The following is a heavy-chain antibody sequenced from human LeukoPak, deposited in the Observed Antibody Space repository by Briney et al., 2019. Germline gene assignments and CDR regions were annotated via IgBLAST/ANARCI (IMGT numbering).Heavy chain of an antibody. CDR2: ITINGGDA. V-gene: IGHV3-64*01. Sequence: PGGSLRLSCAASGFTFSSYAFHWVRQAPGKGLEYVSAITINGGDAYYANSVRGRFTISRDNSKNTLYLQMGSLRAEDMAVYYCARARNYDSSAYYNDYWGQGTLVTVSS. J-gene: IGHJ4*02. CDR3: ARARNYDSSAYYNDY. CDR1: GFTFSSYA. D-gene: IGHD3-22*01.